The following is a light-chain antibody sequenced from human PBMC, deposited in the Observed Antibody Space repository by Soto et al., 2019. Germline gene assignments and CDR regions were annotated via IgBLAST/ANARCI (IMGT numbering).Light chain of an antibody. CDR2: GAS. V-gene: IGKV3-11*01. J-gene: IGKJ5*01. CDR3: QQRANWPPVT. Sequence: EIVCTQSPCTLSWSPGQRDTVSCVASQSVTNYQLAWFRQKPGQAPRLLIWGASNRATGIPDRFSGSGSGTDFTLTITTLEPEDFAVYFCQQRANWPPVTFGQGTRLEIK. CDR1: QSVTNY.